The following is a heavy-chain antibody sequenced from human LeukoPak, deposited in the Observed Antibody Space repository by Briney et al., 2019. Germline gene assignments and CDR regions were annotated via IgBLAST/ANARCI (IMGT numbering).Heavy chain of an antibody. V-gene: IGHV4-34*01. CDR3: ARVNKEYYYYYMDV. Sequence: PSETLSLTCAVYGGSFSGYYWSWIRQPPGKGLEWIGEINHSGSTNYNPSLKSRVTISVDTSKNQFSLKLSSVTAADTAVYYCARVNKEYYYYYMDVWGKGTTVTVSS. CDR1: GGSFSGYY. D-gene: IGHD2/OR15-2a*01. J-gene: IGHJ6*03. CDR2: INHSGST.